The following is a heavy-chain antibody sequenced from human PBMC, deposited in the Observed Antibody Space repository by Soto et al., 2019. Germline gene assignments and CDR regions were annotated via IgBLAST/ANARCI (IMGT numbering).Heavy chain of an antibody. CDR2: IWYDGSSK. CDR3: ARYGTRGDW. D-gene: IGHD2-8*01. Sequence: GGSLRLSCAASGFTFSSYGMHWVRQAPGKGLEWVAVIWYDGSSKYYADFVEGRFTISRDNAKDSLYLHLNSLRVGDTAVYYCARYGTRGDWWGLGTQVTVSS. CDR1: GFTFSSYG. V-gene: IGHV3-33*03. J-gene: IGHJ5*01.